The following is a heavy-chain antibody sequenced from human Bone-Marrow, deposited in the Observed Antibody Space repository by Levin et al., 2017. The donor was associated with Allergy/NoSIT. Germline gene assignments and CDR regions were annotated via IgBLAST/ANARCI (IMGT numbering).Heavy chain of an antibody. CDR3: AASYYVDTSGFAY. J-gene: IGHJ4*02. Sequence: PGGSLRLSCATSGFTFRSYSMSWVRQAPGKGLEWVAGIASYGDERYYADSVKGRFTISRDISESTLFLQMASLTAEDTALYYCAASYYVDTSGFAYWGQGTQVKVSS. V-gene: IGHV3-23*01. CDR2: IASYGDER. D-gene: IGHD3-22*01. CDR1: GFTFRSYS.